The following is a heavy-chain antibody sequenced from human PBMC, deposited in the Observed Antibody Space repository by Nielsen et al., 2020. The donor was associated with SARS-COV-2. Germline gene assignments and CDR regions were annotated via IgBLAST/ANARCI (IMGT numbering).Heavy chain of an antibody. CDR3: ALDPRYNSLYDFAY. Sequence: GGSLKISCRASGNNFINYWIGWVRQMPGKGLEWMGIIHPADSHTIYMPSFQGQVTISADKSTATAYLQWRSLRASDTAIYYCALDPRYNSLYDFAYWGQGTLVTVSS. CDR2: IHPADSHT. D-gene: IGHD1-20*01. V-gene: IGHV5-51*01. J-gene: IGHJ4*02. CDR1: GNNFINYW.